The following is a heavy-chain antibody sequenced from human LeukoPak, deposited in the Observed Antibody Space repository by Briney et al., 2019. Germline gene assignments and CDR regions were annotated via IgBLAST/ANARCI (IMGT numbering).Heavy chain of an antibody. CDR3: ARETYYYDSSGYYYVDYFDY. D-gene: IGHD3-22*01. CDR1: GGSFSGYY. V-gene: IGHV4-34*01. CDR2: INHSGST. Sequence: PSETLSLTCADYGGSFSGYYWSWIRQPPGKGLEWIGEINHSGSTNYNPSLKSRVTISVDTSKNQFSLKLSSVAAADTAVYYCARETYYYDSSGYYYVDYFDYWGQGTLVTVSS. J-gene: IGHJ4*02.